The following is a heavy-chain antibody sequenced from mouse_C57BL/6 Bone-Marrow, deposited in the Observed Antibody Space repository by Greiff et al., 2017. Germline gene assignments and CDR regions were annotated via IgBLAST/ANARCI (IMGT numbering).Heavy chain of an antibody. CDR3: ARQGGDGDYFDY. CDR2: ISSGGSYT. Sequence: EVKLVESGGDLVKPGGSLKLSCAASGFTFSSYGMSWVRQTPDKRLEWVATISSGGSYTYYPDSVKGRFTISRDNAKNTLYLQMSSLKSEDTAMYYCARQGGDGDYFDYWGQGTTLTVSS. V-gene: IGHV5-6*01. CDR1: GFTFSSYG. D-gene: IGHD1-1*02. J-gene: IGHJ2*01.